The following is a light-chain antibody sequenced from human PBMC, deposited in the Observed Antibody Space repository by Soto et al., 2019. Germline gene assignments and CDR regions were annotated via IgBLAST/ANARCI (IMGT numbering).Light chain of an antibody. V-gene: IGKV3D-15*01. CDR1: QSVSRK. J-gene: IGKJ5*01. CDR2: GAS. Sequence: IVITQPPATLSVAPEERGTLSCTATQSVSRKLAWYQQKPGQAPRLLIYGASARATGIPARFSGSGSWTELTLTISSLQPADFAAYYCQQYNNWHPITFGHGTRLEIK. CDR3: QQYNNWHPIT.